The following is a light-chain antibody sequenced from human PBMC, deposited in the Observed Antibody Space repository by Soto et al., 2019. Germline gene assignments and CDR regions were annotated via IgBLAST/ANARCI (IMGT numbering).Light chain of an antibody. Sequence: AIPVTQSPSSLSASVGDRVTITCRTSQGIRNELSWYQQKPGKAPKFLIFAASNLHGEVPSRFSGSGSGTDFTLTISSLQPEDFATYFCLQDDDYPFTFGGGTRVEIK. CDR3: LQDDDYPFT. CDR2: AAS. V-gene: IGKV1-6*01. J-gene: IGKJ4*01. CDR1: QGIRNE.